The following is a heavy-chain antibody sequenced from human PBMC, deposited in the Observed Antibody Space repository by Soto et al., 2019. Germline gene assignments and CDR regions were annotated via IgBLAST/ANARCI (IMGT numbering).Heavy chain of an antibody. CDR2: INQDGSVK. Sequence: GGSLRLSCAASGFTLSTYWMTWVRQAPGKGLEWVANINQDGSVKYYVDSAKGRFTISRDNAKNSLFLQMSSLRAEDTAVYYCARAVASAGSYWGQGTQVTVSS. J-gene: IGHJ4*02. CDR3: ARAVASAGSY. V-gene: IGHV3-7*01. D-gene: IGHD6-13*01. CDR1: GFTLSTYW.